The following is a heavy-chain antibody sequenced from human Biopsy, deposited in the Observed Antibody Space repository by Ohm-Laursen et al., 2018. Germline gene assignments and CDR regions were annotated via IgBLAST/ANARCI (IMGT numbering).Heavy chain of an antibody. CDR2: IWYDGSNE. Sequence: SLRLSCAASGFTFSVYAMHWVRQAPGKGLAWVSIIWYDGSNEYYADSVKGRFTISRDNSKNTVFLQMSSLRAEDAGVYYCARDPIVGSKADGMDVWGQGTTVTVSS. CDR3: ARDPIVGSKADGMDV. V-gene: IGHV3-33*01. J-gene: IGHJ6*02. CDR1: GFTFSVYA. D-gene: IGHD1-26*01.